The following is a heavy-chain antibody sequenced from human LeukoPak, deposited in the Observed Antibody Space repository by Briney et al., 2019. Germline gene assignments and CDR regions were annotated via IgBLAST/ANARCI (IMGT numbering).Heavy chain of an antibody. V-gene: IGHV3-43*01. CDR3: VKDLVAASENVRGWYPMDC. CDR1: GFTFAEYT. D-gene: IGHD6-19*01. CDR2: ISWNGARI. Sequence: GGSLRLSCAASGFTFAEYTMHWVRQAPGKGLEWVSLISWNGARIHYGDSVKGRFTISRDNSKNSLHLQMNSLRTEDTALYYCVKDLVAASENVRGWYPMDCWGQGTLVTVSS. J-gene: IGHJ4*02.